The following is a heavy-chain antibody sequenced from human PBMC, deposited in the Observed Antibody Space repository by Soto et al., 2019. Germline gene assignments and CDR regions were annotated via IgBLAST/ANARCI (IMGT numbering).Heavy chain of an antibody. CDR2: IIPFFRKT. CDR1: GYTFTSYD. J-gene: IGHJ6*02. CDR3: ARGRAPYYALDV. Sequence: SVKVSCKASGYTFTSYDINWVRQAPGQGLEWMGGIIPFFRKTHHPEKFQGRVTIIADESTRTVYMELSSLRSEDTAVYYCARGRAPYYALDVWAQGTTVTVSS. V-gene: IGHV1-69*01.